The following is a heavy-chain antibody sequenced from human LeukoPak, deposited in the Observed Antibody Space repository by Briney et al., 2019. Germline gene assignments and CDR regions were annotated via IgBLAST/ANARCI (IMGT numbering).Heavy chain of an antibody. CDR3: AKYQAGTMTDH. CDR2: IYQSGST. J-gene: IGHJ4*02. D-gene: IGHD3-22*01. Sequence: PSETLSLTCTVSGDSISSSGYYWGWIRQPPEKGLDWIGSIYQSGSTQYNPSLKSRVTISIDTPQSQFSLQLNSVSAADTAIYYCAKYQAGTMTDHWGQGTLVTVSS. CDR1: GDSISSSGYY. V-gene: IGHV4-39*01.